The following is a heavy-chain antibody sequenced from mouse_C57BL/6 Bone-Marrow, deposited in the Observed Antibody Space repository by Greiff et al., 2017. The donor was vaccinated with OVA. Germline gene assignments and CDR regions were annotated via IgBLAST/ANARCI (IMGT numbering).Heavy chain of an antibody. CDR3: TRGKGEY. CDR1: GFTFSSYA. CDR2: ISSGGDYI. J-gene: IGHJ2*01. Sequence: EVKLVESGEGLVKPGGSLKLSCAASGFTFSSYAMSWVRQTPEKRLEWVAYISSGGDYIYYADTVKGGFTIHRDNARNTLCLQMSSLESEARAMYYCTRGKGEYWGQGTTLTVSS. V-gene: IGHV5-9-1*02.